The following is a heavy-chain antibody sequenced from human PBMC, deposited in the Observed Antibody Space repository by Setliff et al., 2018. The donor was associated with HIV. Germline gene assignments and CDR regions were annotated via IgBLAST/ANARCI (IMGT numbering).Heavy chain of an antibody. CDR2: IYTSGST. D-gene: IGHD1-26*01. V-gene: IGHV4-61*09. CDR1: GGSINSGSYY. CDR3: ARASVGATGLYAFDI. Sequence: SETLSLTCTVSGGSINSGSYYWSWIRQPAGKGPEWIGHIYTSGSTNYNPSLKSRVTISVDTSKTQFSLRLNSLTATDTALYYCARASVGATGLYAFDIWGQGTVVTVSS. J-gene: IGHJ3*02.